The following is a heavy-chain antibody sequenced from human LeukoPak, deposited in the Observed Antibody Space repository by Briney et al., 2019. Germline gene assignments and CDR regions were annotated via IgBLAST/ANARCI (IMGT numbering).Heavy chain of an antibody. CDR2: IKQDGGET. CDR3: TREDHSNYNY. CDR1: GFTFSNAW. D-gene: IGHD4-11*01. V-gene: IGHV3-7*01. Sequence: GGSLRLSCAASGFTFSNAWMSWVRQAPGKGLEWVASIKQDGGETFYVDSVKGRFTISRDNAKNSLYLQMNSLRAEDTAVYYCTREDHSNYNYWGQGTLVTVSS. J-gene: IGHJ4*02.